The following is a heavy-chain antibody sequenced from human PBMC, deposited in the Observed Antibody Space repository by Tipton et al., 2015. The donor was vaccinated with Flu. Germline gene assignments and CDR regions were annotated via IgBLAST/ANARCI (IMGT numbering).Heavy chain of an antibody. CDR2: ISHDGNNK. CDR1: GFTLNSNP. J-gene: IGHJ4*02. D-gene: IGHD3-22*01. CDR3: GREFAGSGYAGTFDY. Sequence: SLRLSCTASGFTLNSNPMHWVRQTPGKGLEWVALISHDGNNKQYSNSAESRFTISRDTSKNTLYLQMNSLRDEDTAIYYCGREFAGSGYAGTFDYWGQGTLVTVSS. V-gene: IGHV3-30-3*01.